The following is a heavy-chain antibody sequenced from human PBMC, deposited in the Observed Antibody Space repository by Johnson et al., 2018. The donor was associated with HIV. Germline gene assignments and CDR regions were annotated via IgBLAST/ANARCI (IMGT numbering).Heavy chain of an antibody. D-gene: IGHD2-15*01. CDR2: ISGSGGST. V-gene: IGHV3-23*04. CDR1: GFIFSDYY. Sequence: VQLVESGGGLVQPGGSLRLSCAASGFIFSDYYMSWIRQAPGKGLEWVSGISGSGGSTYYADSVKGRFTISRDNSKNTLYVQMNSLRAEDTAVDYCAKDAYCSGGRCYGFGAFDIWGQGTKVTVSS. J-gene: IGHJ3*02. CDR3: AKDAYCSGGRCYGFGAFDI.